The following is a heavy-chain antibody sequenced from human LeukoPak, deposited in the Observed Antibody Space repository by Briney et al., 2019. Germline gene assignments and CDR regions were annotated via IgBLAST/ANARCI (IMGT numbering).Heavy chain of an antibody. CDR1: VYTFTSYG. CDR2: ISAYNGNT. D-gene: IGHD2-2*01. V-gene: IGHV1-18*04. J-gene: IGHJ4*02. CDR3: ARDPQQMLVVPGVYFDY. Sequence: GASVKVSCKASVYTFTSYGISWVRQAPGQGLEWMGWISAYNGNTNYAQKLQGGVTMTTDTSTSTAYMELRSLRSDDTAVYYCARDPQQMLVVPGVYFDYWGQGTLVTVSS.